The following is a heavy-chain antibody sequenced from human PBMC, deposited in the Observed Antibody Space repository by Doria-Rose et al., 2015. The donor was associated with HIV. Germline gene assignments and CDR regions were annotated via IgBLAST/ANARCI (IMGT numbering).Heavy chain of an antibody. D-gene: IGHD3-10*01. Sequence: VQLVQSGGGLVRPGGSLRLSCATSGFTFSSHRINWVRQAPGIGLEWVYSISSTSAYINYADSVRGRFTISRDNARDSLYLQMDSLRAEDTAIYYCATGVTLDYWGQGTLVTVSS. CDR1: GFTFSSHR. V-gene: IGHV3-21*01. CDR2: ISSTSAYI. J-gene: IGHJ4*02. CDR3: ATGVTLDY.